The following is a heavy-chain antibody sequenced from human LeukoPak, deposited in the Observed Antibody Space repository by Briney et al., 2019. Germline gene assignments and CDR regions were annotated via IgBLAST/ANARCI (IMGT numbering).Heavy chain of an antibody. Sequence: SETLSLTCAVYGGSFSGYYWSWIRQPPGKGLEWIGEINHSGSTYYNPSLKSRVTISVDTSKNQFSLKLSSVTAADTAVYYCASFGVHYEILTGYSSGYYFDYWGQGTLVTVSS. J-gene: IGHJ4*02. CDR2: INHSGST. CDR1: GGSFSGYY. D-gene: IGHD3-9*01. V-gene: IGHV4-34*01. CDR3: ASFGVHYEILTGYSSGYYFDY.